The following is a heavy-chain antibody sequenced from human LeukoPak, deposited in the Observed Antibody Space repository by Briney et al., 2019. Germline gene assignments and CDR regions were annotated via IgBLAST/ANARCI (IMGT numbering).Heavy chain of an antibody. CDR3: ARGRGYSYGYALDY. D-gene: IGHD5-18*01. CDR1: GYTFTGYY. Sequence: GASVKVSCKASGYTFTGYYMHWVRQAPGQGLEWMGWINPNSGGTNYAQKFQGRVTMTRDTSISTAYMELSRLRSDDTAVYYCARGRGYSYGYALDYWSQGTLVTVSS. V-gene: IGHV1-2*02. CDR2: INPNSGGT. J-gene: IGHJ4*02.